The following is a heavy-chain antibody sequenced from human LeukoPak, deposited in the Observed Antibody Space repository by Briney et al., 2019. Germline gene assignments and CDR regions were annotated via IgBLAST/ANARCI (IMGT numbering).Heavy chain of an antibody. CDR3: AKVHDSGTYATLDY. Sequence: GGTLRLSCAASGFTFSSYALSWVRQAPGKGLEWVSSISGGVENRYYADSVKGRFIISRDDSKNTFYLQMNSLRAEDTAVYHCAKVHDSGTYATLDYWGQGTLVTVSS. D-gene: IGHD3-10*01. V-gene: IGHV3-23*01. CDR1: GFTFSSYA. J-gene: IGHJ4*02. CDR2: ISGGVENR.